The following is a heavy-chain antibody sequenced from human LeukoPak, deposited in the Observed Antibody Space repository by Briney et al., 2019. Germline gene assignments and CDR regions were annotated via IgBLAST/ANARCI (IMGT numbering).Heavy chain of an antibody. CDR3: ARVGQAGYVGYPLDY. J-gene: IGHJ4*02. CDR1: GFTFSSYW. D-gene: IGHD5-12*01. Sequence: GRSLRLSCAASGFTFSSYWMHWVRHAPGKGLMWVSRINSDGSSTSYADSVKGRFTISRDNAKNTLYLQMNSLRAEDTAVFYCARVGQAGYVGYPLDYRGQGTLVTVSS. V-gene: IGHV3-74*01. CDR2: INSDGSST.